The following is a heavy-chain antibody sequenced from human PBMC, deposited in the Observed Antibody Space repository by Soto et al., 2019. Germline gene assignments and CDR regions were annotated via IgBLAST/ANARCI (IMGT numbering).Heavy chain of an antibody. V-gene: IGHV3-23*01. D-gene: IGHD6-19*01. CDR1: GFTFSSYD. CDR2: IRGSGGST. Sequence: PGGSLRLSCAGPGFTFSSYDMSWVRQAPGKGLEWVSTIRGSGGSTYYADSVKGRFTISRDNSKNTLYLQMNSLRAEDTAVYYCAKAKSSGWYFSDYWGQGTLVTVSS. CDR3: AKAKSSGWYFSDY. J-gene: IGHJ4*02.